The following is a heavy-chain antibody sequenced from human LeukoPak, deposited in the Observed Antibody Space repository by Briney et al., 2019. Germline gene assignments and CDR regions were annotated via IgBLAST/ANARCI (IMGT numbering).Heavy chain of an antibody. V-gene: IGHV4-30-4*01. Sequence: TSETLSLTCTVSGGSISSGDYDWSWIRHPPGKGLEWIGYIYYSGSTYYNPSLKSRVTISVDTSKNQFSLKLSSVTAADTAVYYCARGDSFDNWGQGTLVTVSS. CDR1: GGSISSGDYD. CDR3: ARGDSFDN. CDR2: IYYSGST. J-gene: IGHJ4*02. D-gene: IGHD3-22*01.